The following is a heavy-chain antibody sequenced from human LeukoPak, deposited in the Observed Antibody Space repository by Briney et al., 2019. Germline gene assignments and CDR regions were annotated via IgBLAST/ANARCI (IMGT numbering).Heavy chain of an antibody. J-gene: IGHJ2*01. CDR3: ARAGYSSTWYSRYFDL. D-gene: IGHD6-13*01. CDR1: GFTVSSYD. CDR2: IGTAGDI. Sequence: GGSLRLSCAASGFTVSSYDMHWVRQATGKGLEWGSGIGTAGDIYYPGSVKGRFTISRENAKNSLYLQVNSLRAGDTAVYYCARAGYSSTWYSRYFDLWGRGTLVTVSS. V-gene: IGHV3-13*01.